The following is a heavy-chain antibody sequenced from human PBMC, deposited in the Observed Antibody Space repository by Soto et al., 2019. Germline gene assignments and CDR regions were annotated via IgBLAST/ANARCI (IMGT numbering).Heavy chain of an antibody. CDR3: ARGTETIVVVPASPGREDFYY. D-gene: IGHD2-2*01. Sequence: ASVKVSCKASGYTFTSYVISWVRQAPGQGLEWMGWISAYNGNTNYAQKLQGRVTMTTDTSTSTAYMELRSLRSDDTAVYYCARGTETIVVVPASPGREDFYYWGQGTLVTVSS. CDR2: ISAYNGNT. CDR1: GYTFTSYV. V-gene: IGHV1-18*01. J-gene: IGHJ4*02.